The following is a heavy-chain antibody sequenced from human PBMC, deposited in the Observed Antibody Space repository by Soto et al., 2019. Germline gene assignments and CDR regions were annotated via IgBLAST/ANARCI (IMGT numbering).Heavy chain of an antibody. CDR1: GFTFSSYS. Sequence: GGSVRLSCATSGFTFSSYSMNWVRQAPGKGLEWVSSISSSTGYIYYADSVKGRFTISRDNSKNTLYLQMNSLRAEDTAVYYCARDRNLAVGYYFDYWGQGTLVTVSS. CDR2: ISSSTGYI. J-gene: IGHJ4*02. D-gene: IGHD3-3*01. CDR3: ARDRNLAVGYYFDY. V-gene: IGHV3-21*01.